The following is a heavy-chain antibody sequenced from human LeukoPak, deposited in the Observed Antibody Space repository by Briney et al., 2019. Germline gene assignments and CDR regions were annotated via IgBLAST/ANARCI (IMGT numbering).Heavy chain of an antibody. Sequence: LTGRSLRLSCAASGFTFSSYAMHWVRQAPGKGLESVAVISYDGSNKYYADSVKGRFTISRDNSKNTLYLQMNSLRAEDTAVYYCARSRVTADFDYWGQGTLVTVSS. D-gene: IGHD2-21*02. J-gene: IGHJ4*02. CDR3: ARSRVTADFDY. V-gene: IGHV3-30*04. CDR1: GFTFSSYA. CDR2: ISYDGSNK.